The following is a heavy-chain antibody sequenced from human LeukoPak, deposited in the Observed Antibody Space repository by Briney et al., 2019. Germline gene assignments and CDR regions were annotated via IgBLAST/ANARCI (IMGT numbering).Heavy chain of an antibody. D-gene: IGHD6-13*01. CDR2: ISSSSSYI. CDR1: GFTFSSYS. CDR3: ARGSIAAAGMAFDI. Sequence: AGGSLRLSCAASGFTFSSYSMNWVRQAPGKGLEWVSSISSSSSYIYYADSVKGRFTISRDNAKNSLYLQMNSLRAEDTAVYYCARGSIAAAGMAFDIWGQGTMVTVSS. J-gene: IGHJ3*02. V-gene: IGHV3-21*01.